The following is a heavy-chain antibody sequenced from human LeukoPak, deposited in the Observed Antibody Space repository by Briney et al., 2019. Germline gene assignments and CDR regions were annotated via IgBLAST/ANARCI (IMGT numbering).Heavy chain of an antibody. D-gene: IGHD1-1*01. Sequence: PSETLSLTCTVSGGSISSSYYYWGWIRQPPGKGLEWIGSIYYSGSTYYNPSLKSRVTISVDTSKNQFSLKLSSVTAADTAVYYCARHERGTRGAFDIWGQGTMVTVSS. CDR3: ARHERGTRGAFDI. V-gene: IGHV4-39*01. J-gene: IGHJ3*02. CDR1: GGSISSSYYY. CDR2: IYYSGST.